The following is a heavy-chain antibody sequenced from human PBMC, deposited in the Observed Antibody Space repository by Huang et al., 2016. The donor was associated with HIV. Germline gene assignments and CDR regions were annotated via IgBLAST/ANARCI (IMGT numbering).Heavy chain of an antibody. CDR3: ARDSGLLRSLDV. D-gene: IGHD3-22*01. CDR2: IYGSGST. V-gene: IGHV4-4*07. J-gene: IGHJ6*02. CDR1: GGSISTNY. Sequence: QVQLQQSGPGLVKPSETLSLTCTVSGGSISTNYWSWIRQPAGKGMEWIGLIYGSGSTNSNPSLEGRVTLSVDTSKSQFALNLKAVTAADTAVYYCARDSGLLRSLDVWGQGTTVTVSS.